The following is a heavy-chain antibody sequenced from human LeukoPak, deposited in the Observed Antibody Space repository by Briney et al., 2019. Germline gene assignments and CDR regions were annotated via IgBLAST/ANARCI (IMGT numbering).Heavy chain of an antibody. CDR2: IKQDGSVK. CDR3: ARDEAHTALDY. V-gene: IGHV3-7*01. CDR1: GFTFSGYC. Sequence: GGSLRLSCAASGFTFSGYCMSWVRQAPGKGLEWVANIKQDGSVKYYVDAVKGRFTISRDNAKNSLYLQMNSLRAEDTAVYYCARDEAHTALDYWGQGTLVPVSS. D-gene: IGHD5-18*01. J-gene: IGHJ4*02.